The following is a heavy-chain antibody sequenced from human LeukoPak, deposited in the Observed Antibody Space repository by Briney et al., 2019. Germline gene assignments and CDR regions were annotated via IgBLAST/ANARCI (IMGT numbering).Heavy chain of an antibody. CDR1: GYTFTGYY. V-gene: IGHV1-2*04. Sequence: ASVKVSCKASGYTFTGYYMHWVRQAPGQGLEWMGWINPNSGGTNYAQKFQGWVTMTRDTSISTAYMELSRLRSDDTAVYYCARRYGSSGFDLWGQGTMVSVSS. J-gene: IGHJ3*01. CDR2: INPNSGGT. CDR3: ARRYGSSGFDL. D-gene: IGHD3-10*01.